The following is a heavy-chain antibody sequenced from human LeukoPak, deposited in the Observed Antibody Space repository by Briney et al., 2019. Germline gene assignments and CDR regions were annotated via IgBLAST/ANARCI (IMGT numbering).Heavy chain of an antibody. CDR1: GFTFSNTW. CDR3: ARYRYYVPGY. Sequence: RSGGSLRLSCAASGFTFSNTWMHWVSQARGKGLVWVSRIHSDGISTTYADSVKGRFTISRDNAKNTLYLQMNSLRAEDTTVYYCARYRYYVPGYWGQETLVTVFS. J-gene: IGHJ4*02. V-gene: IGHV3-74*03. CDR2: IHSDGIST. D-gene: IGHD3-10*02.